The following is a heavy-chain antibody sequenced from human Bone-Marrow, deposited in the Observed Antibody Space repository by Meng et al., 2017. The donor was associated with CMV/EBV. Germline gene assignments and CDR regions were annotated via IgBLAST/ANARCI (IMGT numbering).Heavy chain of an antibody. CDR2: ISSSSSTI. CDR1: GFTFDDYG. Sequence: GESLKISCAASGFTFDDYGMSWVRQAPGKGLEWVSYISSSSSTIYYADSVKGRFTISRDNAKNSLYLQMNSLRAEDTAVYYCARENSGSLLSFDYWGQGTLVTVSS. CDR3: ARENSGSLLSFDY. V-gene: IGHV3-48*04. J-gene: IGHJ4*02. D-gene: IGHD1-26*01.